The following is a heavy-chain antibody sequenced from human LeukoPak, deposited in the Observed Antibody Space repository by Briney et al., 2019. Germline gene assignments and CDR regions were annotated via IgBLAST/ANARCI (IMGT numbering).Heavy chain of an antibody. CDR2: GDYSGGT. Sequence: PSETLSLTCTVSGGSISSYYWSWIRQPPGKGLEWIASGDYSGGTYYNPSLESRVAISADMSKNQISLKLTSVTGADTAVYYCAGERGEEYSSGWYKTNYFYNWGQGIRVTVPS. V-gene: IGHV4-59*12. CDR1: GGSISSYY. D-gene: IGHD6-19*01. J-gene: IGHJ4*02. CDR3: AGERGEEYSSGWYKTNYFYN.